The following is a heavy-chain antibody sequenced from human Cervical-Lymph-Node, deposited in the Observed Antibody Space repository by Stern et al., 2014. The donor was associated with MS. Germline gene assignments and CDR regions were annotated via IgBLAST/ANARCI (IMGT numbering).Heavy chain of an antibody. CDR2: LYYSGAP. CDR3: AKHACTGAACPFDL. CDR1: GDSISSYTHY. J-gene: IGHJ4*02. D-gene: IGHD2-8*02. V-gene: IGHV4-39*01. Sequence: VQLVESGPGLVKPSETLSLTCAVSGDSISSYTHYWAWIRQPPGKGLEWIGSLYYSGAPYYTPSLKSPVPISVDPAKNPFSLGLTSVTAADTAVYYCAKHACTGAACPFDLWGQGTLVTVSS.